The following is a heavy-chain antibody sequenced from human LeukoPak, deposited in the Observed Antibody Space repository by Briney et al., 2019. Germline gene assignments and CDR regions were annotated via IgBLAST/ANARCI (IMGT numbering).Heavy chain of an antibody. D-gene: IGHD2-2*01. CDR3: ARERIDCSSTSCYGGGSDY. J-gene: IGHJ4*02. CDR1: GFTFSSHW. V-gene: IGHV3-74*01. Sequence: PGGSLRLSCAASGFTFSSHWMYWVSHAPGKGLVWGSRINTDGSSTIYADSVKGRFTISRDNAKNTLHLQMNSLRAEDTAVYYCARERIDCSSTSCYGGGSDYWGQGTLVTVSS. CDR2: INTDGSST.